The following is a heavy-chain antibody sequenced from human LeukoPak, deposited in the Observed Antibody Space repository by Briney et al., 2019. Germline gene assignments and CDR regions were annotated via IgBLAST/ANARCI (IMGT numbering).Heavy chain of an antibody. V-gene: IGHV4-31*03. CDR3: ARRTAWTKSSVRDY. Sequence: PSETLSLTCTVSGGSISSGGYYWSWIRQHPGKGLEWIGYIYYSGSTYYNPSLKSRVTISVDASKNQFSLKLSSVTAADTAVYYCARRTAWTKSSVRDYWGQGTLVTVSS. J-gene: IGHJ4*02. D-gene: IGHD6-19*01. CDR1: GGSISSGGYY. CDR2: IYYSGST.